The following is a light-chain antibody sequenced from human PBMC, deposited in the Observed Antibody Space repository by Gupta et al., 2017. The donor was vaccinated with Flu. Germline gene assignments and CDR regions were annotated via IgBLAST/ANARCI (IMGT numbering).Light chain of an antibody. V-gene: IGLV3-25*02. CDR3: HSADKSGDDYV. CDR1: ALPNRY. Sequence: SYELTQPPSVSVSPGQTAGITCSGDALPNRYAYWYQQKPGQAPVLLIYKEKERPSGIPERFSGSSSGTTATLTIVRVQAEDEADYYCHSADKSGDDYVFGGGTKVTVL. J-gene: IGLJ1*01. CDR2: KEK.